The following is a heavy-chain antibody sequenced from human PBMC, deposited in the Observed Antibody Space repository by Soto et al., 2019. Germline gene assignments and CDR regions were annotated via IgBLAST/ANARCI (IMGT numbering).Heavy chain of an antibody. J-gene: IGHJ6*02. CDR2: IYYSGST. D-gene: IGHD1-20*01. CDR3: VRYKSDYYYGMDV. CDR1: GGSISSGDYY. Sequence: SETLSLTCTVSGGSISSGDYYWSWIRQPPGKGLEWIGYIYYSGSTYYNPSLKSRVTISVDTSKNQFSLKLSSVTAADTAVYYCVRYKSDYYYGMDVWGQGTTVTVSS. V-gene: IGHV4-30-4*02.